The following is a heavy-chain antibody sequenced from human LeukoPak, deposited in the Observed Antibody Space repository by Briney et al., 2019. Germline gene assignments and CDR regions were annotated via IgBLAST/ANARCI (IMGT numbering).Heavy chain of an antibody. D-gene: IGHD3-16*02. Sequence: GGSLRLSCAASGFTFSSYAMSWDRQAPGKGLEWVSAISGSGGSTYYADSVKGRFTISRDNSKNTLYLQMNSLRAEDTAVYYCAKMGDYDYVWGSYRYFDYWGQGTLVTVSS. V-gene: IGHV3-23*01. CDR2: ISGSGGST. CDR1: GFTFSSYA. J-gene: IGHJ4*02. CDR3: AKMGDYDYVWGSYRYFDY.